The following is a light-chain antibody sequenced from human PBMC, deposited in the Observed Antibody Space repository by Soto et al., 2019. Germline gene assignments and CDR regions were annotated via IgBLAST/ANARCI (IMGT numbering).Light chain of an antibody. CDR2: WAS. V-gene: IGKV4-1*01. Sequence: DIVMTQSPDSLAVSLGERAAINCKSSQSVLHSSNNKNYLAWYQQKPRQPPKLLIYWASTRESGVPDRFSGSGSGKDFTLTISSLQAEDVAVYYCQQYYSSWTFGQGTKVEIK. CDR1: QSVLHSSNNKNY. CDR3: QQYYSSWT. J-gene: IGKJ1*01.